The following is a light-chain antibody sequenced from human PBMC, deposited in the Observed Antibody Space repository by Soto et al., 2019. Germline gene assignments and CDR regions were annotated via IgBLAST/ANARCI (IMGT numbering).Light chain of an antibody. CDR2: AAS. Sequence: DIQMTQSPSSLSATEGDRVSIPCRASQGVSNYLAWYQQKPGKVPKLLIYAASTLQSGVPSRFSGSGSGTDFTLTISRLEPEDFAVYYCQQYGSSPRTFGQGTKVDIK. CDR3: QQYGSSPRT. J-gene: IGKJ1*01. CDR1: QGVSNY. V-gene: IGKV1-27*01.